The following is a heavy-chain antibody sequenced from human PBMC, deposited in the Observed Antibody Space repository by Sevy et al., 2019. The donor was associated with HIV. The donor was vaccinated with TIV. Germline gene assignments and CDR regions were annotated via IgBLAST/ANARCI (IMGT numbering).Heavy chain of an antibody. CDR3: AKDVVAVVGDAFDV. CDR2: TGGRGGAT. J-gene: IGHJ3*01. CDR1: GFTFSSYW. Sequence: GGSLRLSCAASGFTFSSYWMHWVRQGPGKGLEWVSATGGRGGATYYADSVKGRFTISRDNSKNTLYLQMDSLRAEDTAVYYCAKDVVAVVGDAFDVWGQGTMVTVSS. V-gene: IGHV3-23*01. D-gene: IGHD2-15*01.